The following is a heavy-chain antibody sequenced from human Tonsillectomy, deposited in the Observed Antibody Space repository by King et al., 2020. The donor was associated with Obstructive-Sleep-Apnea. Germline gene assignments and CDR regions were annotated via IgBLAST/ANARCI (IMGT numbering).Heavy chain of an antibody. CDR3: ARDKSRVAARRYYYYGMDV. D-gene: IGHD6-6*01. J-gene: IGHJ6*02. CDR1: GGSFSGYY. CDR2: INHSGST. Sequence: VQLQQWGAGLLKPSETLSLTCAVYGGSFSGYYWSWIRQPPGKGLEWIGEINHSGSTNYNPSLKSRVTISVDTSKNQFSLKLSSVTAADTAVYYCARDKSRVAARRYYYYGMDVWGQGTTVPVSS. V-gene: IGHV4-34*01.